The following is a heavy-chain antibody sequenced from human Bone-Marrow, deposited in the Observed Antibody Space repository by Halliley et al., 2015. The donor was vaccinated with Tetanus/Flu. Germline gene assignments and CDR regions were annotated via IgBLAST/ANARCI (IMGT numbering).Heavy chain of an antibody. CDR2: IYYRGNT. CDR3: ARHCSGNTCYTDTFDI. V-gene: IGHV4-59*08. J-gene: IGHJ3*02. D-gene: IGHD2-15*01. Sequence: LRLSCSVSGVSLSPYYWSWVRQPPGKGLEWIGYIYYRGNTNYNPSLKTRVTLSVDTSKQQFSLKLTSVTAADTAVYYCARHCSGNTCYTDTFDIWGQGTMVTVSS. CDR1: GVSLSPYY.